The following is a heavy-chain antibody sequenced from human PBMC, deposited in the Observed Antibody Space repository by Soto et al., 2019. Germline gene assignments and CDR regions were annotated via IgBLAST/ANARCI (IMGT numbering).Heavy chain of an antibody. V-gene: IGHV1-24*01. CDR3: ATGEQWLVPD. Sequence: QVQLVQSGAEVKKPGASVKVSCKVSGYTLTELSMHWVRQAPGKGLELMGGFDPEDGETIYAQKFQGRVTITEDTSTDTAYMELSSLRSEDTAVYYCATGEQWLVPDWGQGTLVTVSS. CDR1: GYTLTELS. D-gene: IGHD6-19*01. CDR2: FDPEDGET. J-gene: IGHJ4*02.